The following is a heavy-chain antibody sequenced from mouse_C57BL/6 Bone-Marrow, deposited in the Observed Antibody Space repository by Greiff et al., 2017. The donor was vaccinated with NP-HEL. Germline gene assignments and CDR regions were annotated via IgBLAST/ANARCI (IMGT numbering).Heavy chain of an antibody. D-gene: IGHD4-1*01. CDR2: IYPRDGST. CDR1: GYTFTSYD. CDR3: AILGPAWFAY. Sequence: VQLQESGPELVKPGASVKLSCKASGYTFTSYDINWVKQRPGQGLEWIGWIYPRDGSTKYNEKFKGTATLTVDTASSTADMELHSLTSEDSAVYFCAILGPAWFAYGGQGTLVTVSA. J-gene: IGHJ3*01. V-gene: IGHV1-85*01.